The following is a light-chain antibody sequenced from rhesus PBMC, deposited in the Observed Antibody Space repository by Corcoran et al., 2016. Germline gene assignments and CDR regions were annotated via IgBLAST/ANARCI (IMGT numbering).Light chain of an antibody. CDR2: KAS. CDR1: QGISSW. Sequence: DIQMTQSPSSLSASVGDKVTITCRASQGISSWLAWYQQKPGKAPTLLISKASRLQTGVPSMFSGSGSETDFTLTISSLQPEDFATYYCLQYHKSPFTFGPGTKLDIK. CDR3: LQYHKSPFT. J-gene: IGKJ3*01. V-gene: IGKV1-21*01.